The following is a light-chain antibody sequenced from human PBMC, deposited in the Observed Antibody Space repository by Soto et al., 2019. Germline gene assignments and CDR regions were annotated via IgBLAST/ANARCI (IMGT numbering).Light chain of an antibody. CDR3: QHGSDWPPFT. J-gene: IGKJ5*01. CDR1: QSVNSN. CDR2: DAS. V-gene: IGKV3-11*01. Sequence: EIVLTQSPASLSLSPGERATLSCRASQSVNSNLAWYQHKPGQAPRLLFYDASNRATGIPARFSGSGSGTDFTLTVSSQEPEDFAVYYCQHGSDWPPFTFGQGTRLE.